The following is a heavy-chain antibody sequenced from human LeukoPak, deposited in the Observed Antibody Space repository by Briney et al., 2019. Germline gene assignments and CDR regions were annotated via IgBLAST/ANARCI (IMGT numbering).Heavy chain of an antibody. Sequence: SETLSLTCTVSGGSISSYYWSWIRQPPGKGLEWIGSIYHSGSTYYNPSLKSRVTISVDTSKNQFSLKLSSVTAADTAVYYCAREGMPTGWFYPWGQGTLVTVSS. D-gene: IGHD1-1*01. V-gene: IGHV4-38-2*02. CDR3: AREGMPTGWFYP. CDR2: IYHSGST. J-gene: IGHJ5*02. CDR1: GGSISSYY.